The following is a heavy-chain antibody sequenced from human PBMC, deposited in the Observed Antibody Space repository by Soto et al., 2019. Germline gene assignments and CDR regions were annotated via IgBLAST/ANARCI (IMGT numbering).Heavy chain of an antibody. V-gene: IGHV3-23*01. Sequence: PGGSLRLSCAASGFTFSSYAMSWVRQAPGKGLEWVSAISGSGGSTYYADSVKGRFTISRDNSKNTLYLQMNSLRAEDTAVYYCAKIPSSGYPGINTFDYWGQGTLVTVSS. D-gene: IGHD5-12*01. CDR2: ISGSGGST. CDR1: GFTFSSYA. J-gene: IGHJ4*02. CDR3: AKIPSSGYPGINTFDY.